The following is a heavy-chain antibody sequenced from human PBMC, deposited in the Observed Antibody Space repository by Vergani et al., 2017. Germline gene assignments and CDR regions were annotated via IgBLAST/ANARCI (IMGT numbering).Heavy chain of an antibody. J-gene: IGHJ6*02. CDR3: AAARRGDYYGMDV. Sequence: QMQLVQSGPEVKKPGTSVKVSCKASGFTFTSPAMQWVRQARGQRLEWIGWIVVGSGNTNYAQKFQERVTITRDMSTSTAYMELSSLRSEDTAVYYCAAARRGDYYGMDVWGQGTTVTVSS. V-gene: IGHV1-58*02. D-gene: IGHD3-10*01. CDR2: IVVGSGNT. CDR1: GFTFTSPA.